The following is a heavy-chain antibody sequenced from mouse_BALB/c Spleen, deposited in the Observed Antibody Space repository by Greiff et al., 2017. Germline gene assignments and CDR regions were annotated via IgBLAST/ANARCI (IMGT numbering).Heavy chain of an antibody. D-gene: IGHD1-1*01. CDR2: ISSGGST. CDR1: GFTFSSYA. CDR3: ARGHYYGSSYFWYFDV. J-gene: IGHJ1*01. V-gene: IGHV5-6-5*01. Sequence: EVQVVESGGGLVKPGGSLKLSCAASGFTFSSYAMSWVRQTPEKRLEWVASISSGGSTYYPDSVKGRFTISRDNARNILYLQMSSLRSEDTAMYYCARGHYYGSSYFWYFDVWGAGTTVTVSS.